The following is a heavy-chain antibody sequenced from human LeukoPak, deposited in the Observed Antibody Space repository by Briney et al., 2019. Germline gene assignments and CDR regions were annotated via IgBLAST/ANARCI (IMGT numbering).Heavy chain of an antibody. J-gene: IGHJ3*02. Sequence: GRSLRLSCAASGFTFSSYGMHWVRQAPGKGLEWVAVIWYDGSNKYYADSVKGRFTISRDNSKNTLYLQMNSLRAEDTAVYYCARASTLAVAGNALDIWGQGTMVTVSS. CDR2: IWYDGSNK. CDR3: ARASTLAVAGNALDI. CDR1: GFTFSSYG. V-gene: IGHV3-33*01. D-gene: IGHD6-19*01.